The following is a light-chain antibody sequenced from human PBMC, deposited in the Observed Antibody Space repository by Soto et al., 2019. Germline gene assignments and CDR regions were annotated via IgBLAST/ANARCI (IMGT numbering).Light chain of an antibody. J-gene: IGKJ5*01. V-gene: IGKV1-39*01. Sequence: DIQMTQSPSSLSASVGDRVNITCRASQNIIRYLNWYQQKPGTAPKLLISVATSLQSGVPSRFSGSGFGTDFTLTISSLQPEDFATYYCQQSYSITFGQGTRLEIK. CDR2: VAT. CDR3: QQSYSIT. CDR1: QNIIRY.